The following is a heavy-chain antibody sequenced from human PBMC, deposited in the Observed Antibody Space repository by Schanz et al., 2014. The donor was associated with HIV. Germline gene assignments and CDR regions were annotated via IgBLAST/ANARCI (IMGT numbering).Heavy chain of an antibody. D-gene: IGHD6-13*01. CDR1: GFTFSSYG. CDR2: ISYDGSNK. Sequence: QVQLVESGGGVVQPGRSLRLSCAASGFTFSSYGMHWVRQAPGKGLEWVAVISYDGSNKYYADSVKGRFTISRDNSKNTLYLQMNSLRAEDAAVYYCAREWVYYYYYGMDVWGQGTTVTVSS. J-gene: IGHJ6*02. V-gene: IGHV3-30*03. CDR3: AREWVYYYYYGMDV.